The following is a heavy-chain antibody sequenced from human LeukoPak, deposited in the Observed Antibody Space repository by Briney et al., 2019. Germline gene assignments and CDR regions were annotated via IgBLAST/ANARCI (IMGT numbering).Heavy chain of an antibody. D-gene: IGHD3-10*01. Sequence: GGSLRLSCAASGFTFSSYSMNWVRQAPGKGLEWVSSIGSRTSYIYHADSVKGRFTISRDNAKNSLYLQMNNLRDEDTAVYYCARDDHYGSGSNHFDYWGQGTRVTVSS. CDR2: IGSRTSYI. CDR1: GFTFSSYS. CDR3: ARDDHYGSGSNHFDY. V-gene: IGHV3-21*01. J-gene: IGHJ4*02.